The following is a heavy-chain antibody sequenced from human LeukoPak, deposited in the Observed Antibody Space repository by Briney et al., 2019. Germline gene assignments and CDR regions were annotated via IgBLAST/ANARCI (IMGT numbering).Heavy chain of an antibody. D-gene: IGHD3-10*01. J-gene: IGHJ3*02. CDR3: ARSMGLWFGEDNDAFDI. CDR1: GYSFTSYW. CDR2: IYPGDSDT. Sequence: GESLKISCKGSGYSFTSYWIGWVRQMPGKGLEWMGIIYPGDSDTRYSPSFQGQVTISADKSISTAYLQWGSLKASDTAMYYCARSMGLWFGEDNDAFDIWGQGTMVTVSS. V-gene: IGHV5-51*01.